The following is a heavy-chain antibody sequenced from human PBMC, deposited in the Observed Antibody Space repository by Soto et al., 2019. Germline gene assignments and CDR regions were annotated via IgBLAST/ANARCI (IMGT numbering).Heavy chain of an antibody. Sequence: PGGSLRLSCAASGFTFSSYAMHWVRQAPGKGLERVANIKQDGSEKYYVDSVKGRFTISRDNAKNSLYLQMNSLRAEDTAVYYCARVSLRDGYSFFDIWGQGTMVTVSS. CDR3: ARVSLRDGYSFFDI. D-gene: IGHD2-15*01. CDR2: IKQDGSEK. V-gene: IGHV3-7*01. J-gene: IGHJ3*02. CDR1: GFTFSSYA.